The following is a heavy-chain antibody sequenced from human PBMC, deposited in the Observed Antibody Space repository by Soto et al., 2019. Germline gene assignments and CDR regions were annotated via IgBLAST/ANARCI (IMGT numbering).Heavy chain of an antibody. Sequence: QPGGSLRLSCAASGFTFSSYSMSWVRQAPGKGLEWVSGFRSSGDGGTTYYADSVKGRCTIYRDNSKNTLFLQMNSLRAADTAIYYCAKKVNSGPGSQYFDYWGQGTLVTVSS. CDR1: GFTFSSYS. CDR2: FRSSGDGGTT. D-gene: IGHD3-10*01. CDR3: AKKVNSGPGSQYFDY. J-gene: IGHJ4*02. V-gene: IGHV3-23*01.